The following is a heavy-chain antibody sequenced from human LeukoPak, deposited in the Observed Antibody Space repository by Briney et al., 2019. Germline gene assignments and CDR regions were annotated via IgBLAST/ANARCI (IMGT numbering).Heavy chain of an antibody. V-gene: IGHV3-23*01. CDR1: GFTFSSYW. D-gene: IGHD1-1*01. CDR2: FTSGGST. J-gene: IGHJ4*02. CDR3: AKDRTTSSRIFDY. Sequence: GGSLRLSCAASGFTFSSYWMNWARQAPGKGLEWVSGFTSGGSTYYADSVKGRFTISRDNSKNTLYLQMNSLSAEDTAVYYCAKDRTTSSRIFDYWGQGTLVTVSS.